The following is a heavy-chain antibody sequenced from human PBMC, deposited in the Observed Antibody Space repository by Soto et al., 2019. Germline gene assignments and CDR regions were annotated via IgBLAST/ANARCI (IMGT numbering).Heavy chain of an antibody. CDR3: ERDRYGSAWYDLDY. Sequence: QVQLVESGGGVVQPGRSLRLSCAASGFTFSSYGMHWVRQAPGKGLEWVAVIWYDGSNKYYADSVKGRFTISRDNSKNTLYLQMNSLRAADTAVYYCERDRYGSAWYDLDYWGQGTLVTVSS. D-gene: IGHD6-19*01. J-gene: IGHJ4*02. CDR1: GFTFSSYG. V-gene: IGHV3-33*01. CDR2: IWYDGSNK.